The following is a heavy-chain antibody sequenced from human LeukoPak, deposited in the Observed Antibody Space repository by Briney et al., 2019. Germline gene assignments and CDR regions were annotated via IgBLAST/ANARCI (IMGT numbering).Heavy chain of an antibody. V-gene: IGHV1-46*01. CDR3: AREPIYDSSGYRIDY. Sequence: ASVKVSCKASGYTFTSYYMHWVRQAPGQGLEWMGMISPSGGSTSYAQKFQGRVTITADKSTSTAYMELSSLRSEDTAVYYCAREPIYDSSGYRIDYWGQGTLVTVSS. CDR2: ISPSGGST. CDR1: GYTFTSYY. J-gene: IGHJ4*02. D-gene: IGHD3-22*01.